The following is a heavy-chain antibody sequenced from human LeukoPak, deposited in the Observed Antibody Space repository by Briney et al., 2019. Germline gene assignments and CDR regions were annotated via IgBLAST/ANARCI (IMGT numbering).Heavy chain of an antibody. V-gene: IGHV1-8*01. CDR1: GSTFTSYD. J-gene: IGHJ6*03. CDR3: ARGVTFGESLAYYYYYYMDV. Sequence: ASVKVSCKASGSTFTSYDINWVRQATGQGLEWMGWMNANSDNTGYAQKFQGRVTMTRNTSISTAYMELSSLRSEDTAVYYCARGVTFGESLAYYYYYYMDVWGKGTTVTISS. CDR2: MNANSDNT. D-gene: IGHD3-10*01.